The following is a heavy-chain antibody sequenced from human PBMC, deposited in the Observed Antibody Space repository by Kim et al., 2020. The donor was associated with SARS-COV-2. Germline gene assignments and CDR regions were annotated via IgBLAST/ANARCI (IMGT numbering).Heavy chain of an antibody. CDR1: GFTFSSYA. CDR3: VGGIQLWLLGEVSSYFDY. Sequence: GGSLRLSCAASGFTFSSYAMSWVRQAPGKGLEWVSAISGSGGSTYYADSVKGRFTISRDNSKNTLYLQMNSLRAEDTAVYYCVGGIQLWLLGEVSSYFDYWGQGTLVTVSS. J-gene: IGHJ4*02. V-gene: IGHV3-23*01. CDR2: ISGSGGST. D-gene: IGHD5-18*01.